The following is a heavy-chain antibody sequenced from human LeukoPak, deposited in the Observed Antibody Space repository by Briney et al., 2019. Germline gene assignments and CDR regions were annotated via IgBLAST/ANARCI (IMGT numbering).Heavy chain of an antibody. J-gene: IGHJ5*02. CDR3: ARDNSIGGRGWWFDP. D-gene: IGHD4-23*01. Sequence: ASVKVSCKASGYTFTGYYIHWVRQAPGQGLEWMGWINPDSGGTNYAQKFQGRVTMTRDTSIRTAYMELSRLRSEDTAVYYCARDNSIGGRGWWFDPWGQGTLVTVSS. CDR2: INPDSGGT. V-gene: IGHV1-2*02. CDR1: GYTFTGYY.